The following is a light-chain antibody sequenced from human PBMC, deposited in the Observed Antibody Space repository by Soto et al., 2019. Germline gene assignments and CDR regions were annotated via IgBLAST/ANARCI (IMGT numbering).Light chain of an antibody. CDR1: SSNIGAGYD. J-gene: IGLJ2*01. Sequence: QSVLTQPPSVSGAPGQRVTISCTGSSSNIGAGYDVHWYQQLPGTAPKLLIYGNSNRPSGVPDRFSGSKSGTSASLAITGLQAEDDDDYYCQSYDSSLRRVVFGGGTKLTVL. CDR3: QSYDSSLRRVV. CDR2: GNS. V-gene: IGLV1-40*01.